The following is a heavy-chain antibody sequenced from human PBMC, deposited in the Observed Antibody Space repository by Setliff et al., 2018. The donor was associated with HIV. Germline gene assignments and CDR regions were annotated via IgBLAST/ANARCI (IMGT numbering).Heavy chain of an antibody. Sequence: ASVKVSCKPSGYTLNNYRLSWVRQAPGQGLEWMGWINTNTGNPTYAQGFTGRFVFSLDTSVSTAYLQISSLKAGDSAVYYCARDETIQLWSYWGQGTLVTVSS. V-gene: IGHV7-4-1*02. CDR3: ARDETIQLWSY. CDR1: GYTLNNYR. CDR2: INTNTGNP. D-gene: IGHD5-18*01. J-gene: IGHJ4*02.